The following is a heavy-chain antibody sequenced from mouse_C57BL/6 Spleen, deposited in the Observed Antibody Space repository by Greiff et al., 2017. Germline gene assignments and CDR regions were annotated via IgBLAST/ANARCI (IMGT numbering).Heavy chain of an antibody. CDR2: IHPNSGST. D-gene: IGHD2-2*01. V-gene: IGHV1-64*01. Sequence: QVQLQQPGAELVKPGASVKLSCKASGYTFTSYWMHWVKQRPGQGLEWIGMIHPNSGSTNYNEKFKSKATLTVDKSSSTAYMQLSSLTSEDSAVYYCARPMVTTGYFDVWGTGTTVTVSS. CDR3: ARPMVTTGYFDV. J-gene: IGHJ1*03. CDR1: GYTFTSYW.